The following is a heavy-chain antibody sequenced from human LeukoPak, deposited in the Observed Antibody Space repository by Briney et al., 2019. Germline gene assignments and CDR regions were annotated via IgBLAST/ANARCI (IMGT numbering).Heavy chain of an antibody. D-gene: IGHD6-13*01. Sequence: GGSLRLSCAASGFTFSTYGMHWVRQAPGKGLEWVAVISYDGSNKYYADSVKGRFTISRDNSKNTLYLQMNSLRAEDTAVYYCAKEGIATSPAFDIWGQGTMVTVSS. CDR2: ISYDGSNK. J-gene: IGHJ3*02. CDR3: AKEGIATSPAFDI. V-gene: IGHV3-30*18. CDR1: GFTFSTYG.